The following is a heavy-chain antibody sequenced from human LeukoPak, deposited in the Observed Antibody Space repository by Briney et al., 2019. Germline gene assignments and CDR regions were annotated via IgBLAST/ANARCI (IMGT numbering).Heavy chain of an antibody. CDR1: GFTFSGHA. V-gene: IGHV3-33*05. CDR3: AGINDYGDPTGAFDI. Sequence: GESLRLSCAASGFTFSGHAMVWVRQGPGKGLEWVSFISYDGSNSVYADSVMGRFTISRDNSKNSLFLQMNSLRAEDTAVYYCAGINDYGDPTGAFDIWGQGTMVTVSS. J-gene: IGHJ3*02. D-gene: IGHD4-17*01. CDR2: ISYDGSNS.